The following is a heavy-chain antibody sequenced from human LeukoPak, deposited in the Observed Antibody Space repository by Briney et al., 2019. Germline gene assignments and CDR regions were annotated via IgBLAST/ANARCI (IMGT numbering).Heavy chain of an antibody. Sequence: KAGGSLRLSCAASGFTFNSYGIHWVRQAPGKGLEWVAIISYDGSRKYYGDSVKGRFTVSRDNSKNTLYLQMNSLRAEDTVVYYCARGVDGYSSWGQGTLVTVSS. D-gene: IGHD3-22*01. CDR1: GFTFNSYG. CDR3: ARGVDGYSS. CDR2: ISYDGSRK. J-gene: IGHJ5*02. V-gene: IGHV3-30*03.